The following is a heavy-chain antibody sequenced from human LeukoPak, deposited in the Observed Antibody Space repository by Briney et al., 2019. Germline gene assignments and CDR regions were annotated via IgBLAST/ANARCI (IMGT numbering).Heavy chain of an antibody. Sequence: GGSLRLSCAASGFXFSSYSINWVRQAPGKGLEWVSYISSSSSTIYYADSVKGRFTISRDNAKNSLYLQMNSLRDEDTAVYYCARDRGYNYYGSGSPRYYYYGMDVWGQGTTVTVSS. CDR3: ARDRGYNYYGSGSPRYYYYGMDV. CDR1: GFXFSSYS. D-gene: IGHD3-10*01. CDR2: ISSSSSTI. V-gene: IGHV3-48*02. J-gene: IGHJ6*02.